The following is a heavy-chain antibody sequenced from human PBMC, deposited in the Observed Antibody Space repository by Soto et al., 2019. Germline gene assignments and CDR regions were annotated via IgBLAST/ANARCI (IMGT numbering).Heavy chain of an antibody. V-gene: IGHV3-74*01. CDR2: ISGDGVTT. J-gene: IGHJ4*02. CDR1: GFPFSSYW. CDR3: AREYYALLTGYYADY. Sequence: EVRLVESGGDLVQRGGSLRLSCAASGFPFSSYWMHWVRHTPGKGLDWVARISGDGVTTYYADSVTGRFTVSRDNAKNTLSLQINGLRAEDTAVYYCAREYYALLTGYYADYWGQGTLVSVSS. D-gene: IGHD3-9*01.